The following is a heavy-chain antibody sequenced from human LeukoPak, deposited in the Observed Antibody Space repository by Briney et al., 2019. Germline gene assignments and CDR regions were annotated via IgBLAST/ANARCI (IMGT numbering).Heavy chain of an antibody. CDR1: ALTFSFYW. Sequence: GRSLRLSCPARALTFSFYWILCVGQAPGEGLDSVSRINTDGTVTTYADSVKGRFTVSRDHADNTMFLQMNSVRDEDTAVYYSAAKQWLAPPPDSWGQGTPVTVSS. J-gene: IGHJ4*02. V-gene: IGHV3-74*01. CDR2: INTDGTVT. CDR3: AAKQWLAPPPDS. D-gene: IGHD6-19*01.